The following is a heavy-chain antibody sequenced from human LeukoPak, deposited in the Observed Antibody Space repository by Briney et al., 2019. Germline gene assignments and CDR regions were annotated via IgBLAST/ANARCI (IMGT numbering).Heavy chain of an antibody. V-gene: IGHV1-46*01. CDR3: ASPYCGGDCYLPNKYGKGV. D-gene: IGHD2-21*02. CDR1: RYTFTGYY. Sequence: ASVHVSCKASRYTFTGYYMHWVRRAPGQGLEWMGIINPSGGSTSYAQKFQGRVTMTRDTSTSTVYMELSSLRSEDTAVYYCASPYCGGDCYLPNKYGKGVWGKGNTVTVSS. CDR2: INPSGGST. J-gene: IGHJ6*04.